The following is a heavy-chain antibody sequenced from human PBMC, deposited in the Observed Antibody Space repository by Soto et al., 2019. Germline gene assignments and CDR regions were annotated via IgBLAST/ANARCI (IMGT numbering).Heavy chain of an antibody. D-gene: IGHD3-10*01. Sequence: GASVKVSCKASGYTFTSYGISWVRQAPGQGLEWMGWISAYNGNTNYAQKLQGRVTMTTDTSTSTAYMELRSLRSDDTAVYYCARGYYYGSVSLSLNWFDPWGQGTLVTVSS. CDR2: ISAYNGNT. CDR1: GYTFTSYG. CDR3: ARGYYYGSVSLSLNWFDP. J-gene: IGHJ5*02. V-gene: IGHV1-18*01.